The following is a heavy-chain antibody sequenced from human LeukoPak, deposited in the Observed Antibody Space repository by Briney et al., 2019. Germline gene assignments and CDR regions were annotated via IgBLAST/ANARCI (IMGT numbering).Heavy chain of an antibody. D-gene: IGHD3-10*02. CDR1: GFTFSSYW. J-gene: IGHJ6*04. Sequence: VGSLRLSCAPSGFTFSSYWMSSVRQTPGKGLEWVANIKQDGSEKYYVDSVKGRFTISRDNAKNSLYLQMNSLRAEDTAVYYCAELGITMIGGVWGKGTTVTISS. CDR3: AELGITMIGGV. CDR2: IKQDGSEK. V-gene: IGHV3-7*01.